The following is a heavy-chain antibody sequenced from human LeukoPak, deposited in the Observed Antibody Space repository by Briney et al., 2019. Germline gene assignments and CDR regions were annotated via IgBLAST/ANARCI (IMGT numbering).Heavy chain of an antibody. CDR2: IKQDGSEK. V-gene: IGHV3-7*01. CDR1: GFLFSSYW. J-gene: IGHJ5*02. Sequence: GGSLRLSCAASGFLFSSYWMSWVRQAPGKGLEWVANIKQDGSEKYYLDSVKGRSTISRDNAKNSLYLQMNSLRAEDTAVYYCAREDSSGNWFDAWGQGTRVTVSS. D-gene: IGHD6-19*01. CDR3: AREDSSGNWFDA.